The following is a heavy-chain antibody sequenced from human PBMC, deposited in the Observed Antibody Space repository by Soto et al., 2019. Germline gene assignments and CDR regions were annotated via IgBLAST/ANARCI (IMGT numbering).Heavy chain of an antibody. CDR3: ARRGDSSGYMDY. Sequence: GESLKISCKGSGYRFTKYWISWVRQMPGKGLEWMGIIYPGDSDTRYSPSFQGQVTISADKSISTAYLQWSSLKASDTAIYYCARRGDSSGYMDYWGQGILVTVSS. V-gene: IGHV5-51*01. CDR1: GYRFTKYW. CDR2: IYPGDSDT. J-gene: IGHJ4*02. D-gene: IGHD3-22*01.